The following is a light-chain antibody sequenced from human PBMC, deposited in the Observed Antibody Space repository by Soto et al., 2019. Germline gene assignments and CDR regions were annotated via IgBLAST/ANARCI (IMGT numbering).Light chain of an antibody. CDR2: EVT. J-gene: IGLJ1*01. Sequence: QSALTQPASVSGSRGQSITISCTGTSSDIGDYNYVSWYKQYPGKAPKLIIFEVTNRPAGISNRFSGSKSGNTAYLTISGLQAEDEADYDCSSFTRGSTPCVFGSGTKVTVL. CDR1: SSDIGDYNY. CDR3: SSFTRGSTPCV. V-gene: IGLV2-14*03.